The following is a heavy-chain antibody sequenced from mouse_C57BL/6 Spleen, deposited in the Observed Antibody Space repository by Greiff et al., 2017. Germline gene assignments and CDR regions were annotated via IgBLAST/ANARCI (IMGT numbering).Heavy chain of an antibody. CDR3: GRKKTGLAY. D-gene: IGHD4-1*01. CDR2: ILPGSGST. J-gene: IGHJ3*01. V-gene: IGHV1-9*01. CDR1: GYTFTGYW. Sequence: VHLVESGAELMKPGASVKLSCTATGYTFTGYWMEWVKQRPGHGLEWIGEILPGSGSTTYNDTFKGKATFTADTTSNTAYMQLSSLTTEDAAIYYCGRKKTGLAYWGQGTLVTVSA.